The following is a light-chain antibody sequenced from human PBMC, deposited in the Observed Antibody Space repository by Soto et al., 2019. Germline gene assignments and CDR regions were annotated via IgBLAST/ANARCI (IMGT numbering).Light chain of an antibody. CDR2: ATS. Sequence: DMQMTQSPSSLSASVGDRVTITCRASQSISSYLNWYQQKPGKAPNLLIYATSSLQSGVPSRFSGSGSGTDFTLTISSLQPEDFATYYCQQSYSISWTFGQGTKVDIK. J-gene: IGKJ1*01. CDR3: QQSYSISWT. V-gene: IGKV1-39*01. CDR1: QSISSY.